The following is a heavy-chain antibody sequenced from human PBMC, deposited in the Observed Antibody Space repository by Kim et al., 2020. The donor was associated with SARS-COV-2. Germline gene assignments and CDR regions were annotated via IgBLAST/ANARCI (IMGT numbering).Heavy chain of an antibody. D-gene: IGHD5-12*01. V-gene: IGHV4-34*01. CDR1: GGSFSGYY. Sequence: SETLSLTCAVYGGSFSGYYWSWIRQPPGKGLEWIGEINHSGSTNYNPSLKSRVTISVDTSKNQFSLKLSSVTAADTAVYYCARGRGYSGYGGGRHFDYWGQGTLVTVSS. CDR3: ARGRGYSGYGGGRHFDY. CDR2: INHSGST. J-gene: IGHJ4*02.